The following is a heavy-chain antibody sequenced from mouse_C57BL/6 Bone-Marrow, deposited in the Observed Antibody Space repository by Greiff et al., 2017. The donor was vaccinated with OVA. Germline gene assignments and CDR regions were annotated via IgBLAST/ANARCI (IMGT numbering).Heavy chain of an antibody. CDR3: ARPLIYADYDGYAMYY. Sequence: EVQRVESGGGLVKPGGSLKLSCAASGFTFSDYGMNWVRQAPEKGLEWVAYISSGSSTIYYADTVKGRFTISRDNAKNTLFLQMTSLMSEDTAMYYCARPLIYADYDGYAMYYWGQGTSVTVSS. CDR1: GFTFSDYG. CDR2: ISSGSSTI. J-gene: IGHJ4*01. D-gene: IGHD2-4*01. V-gene: IGHV5-17*01.